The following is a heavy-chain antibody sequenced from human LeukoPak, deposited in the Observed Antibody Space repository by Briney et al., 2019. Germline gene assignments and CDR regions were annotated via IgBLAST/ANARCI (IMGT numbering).Heavy chain of an antibody. CDR2: MYTSGST. CDR1: GGSISSYY. Sequence: SETLSLTCTVSGGSISSYYWSWIRQPAGKGLEWIGHMYTSGSTNYNPSLKSRVTISVDTSKNQFSLKLSSVTAADTAVYFCARGDYGDRGGRHYYYYMDVWGKGTTVTVSS. V-gene: IGHV4-4*07. CDR3: ARGDYGDRGGRHYYYYMDV. D-gene: IGHD4-17*01. J-gene: IGHJ6*03.